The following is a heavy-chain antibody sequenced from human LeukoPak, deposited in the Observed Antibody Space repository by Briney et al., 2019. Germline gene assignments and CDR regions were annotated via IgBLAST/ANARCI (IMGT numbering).Heavy chain of an antibody. V-gene: IGHV3-30*18. CDR3: AKDRRYCSSSSCLLYNYYHLFYGMDV. Sequence: TGGSLRLSCAASGFTFNTYGMHWVRQAPGKGLEWVAVISYDGNNKHYADSVKGRFTISRDNSKNTLDLQMNSLRAEDTAVYYCAKDRRYCSSSSCLLYNYYHLFYGMDVWGQGTTVTVSS. CDR2: ISYDGNNK. CDR1: GFTFNTYG. D-gene: IGHD2-2*01. J-gene: IGHJ6*02.